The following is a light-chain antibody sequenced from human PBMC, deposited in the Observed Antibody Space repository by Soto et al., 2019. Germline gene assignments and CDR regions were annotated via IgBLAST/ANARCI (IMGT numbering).Light chain of an antibody. CDR1: RDNIGSYDY. CDR3: ISYSSGDPLYV. J-gene: IGLJ1*01. Sequence: QPVLTQPASVSRSLGQSITISCTGSRDNIGSYDYVSRYQVHADSAPRLFIYAVTGRPSGVSGRFSASKSGNTASLTISGLQAEDEADYFCISYSSGDPLYVIGTGTKVTVL. V-gene: IGLV2-14*01. CDR2: AVT.